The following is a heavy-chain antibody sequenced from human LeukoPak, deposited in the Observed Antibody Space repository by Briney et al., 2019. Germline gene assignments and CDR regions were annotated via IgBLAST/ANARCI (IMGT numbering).Heavy chain of an antibody. CDR2: INHSGST. J-gene: IGHJ4*02. CDR1: GGSFSGYY. CDR3: ARAPRRRYVDY. V-gene: IGHV4-34*01. D-gene: IGHD1-14*01. Sequence: SETLSLTCAVYGGSFSGYYWSWIRQPPGKGLEWIGEINHSGSTNYNPSLKSRVTISVDTSKNQFSLKLSSVTAADTAVYYCARAPRRRYVDYWGQGTLVTVSS.